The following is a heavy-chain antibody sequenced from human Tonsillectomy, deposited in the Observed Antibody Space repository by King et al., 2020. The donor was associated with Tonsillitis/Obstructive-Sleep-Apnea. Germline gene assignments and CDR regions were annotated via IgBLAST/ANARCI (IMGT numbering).Heavy chain of an antibody. D-gene: IGHD5-18*01. CDR2: ISWNSGSI. J-gene: IGHJ3*02. V-gene: IGHV3-9*01. Sequence: VQLVQSGGGLVQPGRSLRLSCAASGFTFNDYAMHWVRQAPGKGLEWVSGISWNSGSIGYADSVKGRFTISRDNAKNSLYLQMNSLRAEDTALYYCTKDIERGYSYGYAHGFDIWGQGTMVTVSS. CDR3: TKDIERGYSYGYAHGFDI. CDR1: GFTFNDYA.